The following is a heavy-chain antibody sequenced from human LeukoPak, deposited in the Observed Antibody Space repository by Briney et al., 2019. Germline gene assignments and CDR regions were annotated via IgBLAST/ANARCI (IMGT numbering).Heavy chain of an antibody. CDR3: ARDAPEGAAAGMKIEY. D-gene: IGHD6-13*01. Sequence: ASVKVSCKASGYTFTSCGISWVRQAPGQGLEWMGWISAYNGNTNYAQKLQGRVTMTTDTSTSTAYMELRSLRSDDTAVYYCARDAPEGAAAGMKIEYWGQGTLVTVSS. CDR1: GYTFTSCG. V-gene: IGHV1-18*01. J-gene: IGHJ4*02. CDR2: ISAYNGNT.